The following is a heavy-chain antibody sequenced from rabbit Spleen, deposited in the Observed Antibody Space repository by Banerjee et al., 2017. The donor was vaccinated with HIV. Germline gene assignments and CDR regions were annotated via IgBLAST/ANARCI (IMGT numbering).Heavy chain of an antibody. V-gene: IGHV1S40*01. J-gene: IGHJ4*01. Sequence: QSLEESGGDLVKPGASLTLTCTASGFSFSSTYYMCWVRQPPGKGLEWIGCIYPGFGLKNYATSVKGRFTISSDNAQNTVFLQMTSLTASDTATYFCARGFPSSSGYYLNLGGPGTLVTVS. D-gene: IGHD1-1*01. CDR3: ARGFPSSSGYYLNL. CDR1: GFSFSSTYY. CDR2: IYPGFGLK.